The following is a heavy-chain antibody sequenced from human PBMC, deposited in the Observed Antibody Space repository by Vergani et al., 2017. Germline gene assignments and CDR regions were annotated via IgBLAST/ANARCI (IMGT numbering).Heavy chain of an antibody. J-gene: IGHJ3*02. D-gene: IGHD3-22*01. CDR1: GFPFSSYS. V-gene: IGHV3-48*01. Sequence: EVQLVESGGGLVQPGGSRKLPCAASGFPFSSYSMNWVRQAQGKGLEGVSYISSSSSTIYYAASVKGRFTISRDNSKNTLYLQMNSLRAEDTAVYYCASASGYYDSSGYYGEVLFAFDIWGQGTMVTVSS. CDR2: ISSSSSTI. CDR3: ASASGYYDSSGYYGEVLFAFDI.